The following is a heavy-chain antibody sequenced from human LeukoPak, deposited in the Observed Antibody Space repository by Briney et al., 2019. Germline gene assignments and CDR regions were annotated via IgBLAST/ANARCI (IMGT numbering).Heavy chain of an antibody. D-gene: IGHD1-26*01. Sequence: GASVKVSCKASGYTFTSYDINWVRQATGQGLEWMGWMNPNSGNTGYAQKFQGRVTMTRNTSISTAYMELSRLRSDDTAVYYCAKDLQWELPRGDALDIWGQGTMVTVSS. CDR3: AKDLQWELPRGDALDI. V-gene: IGHV1-8*01. CDR2: MNPNSGNT. CDR1: GYTFTSYD. J-gene: IGHJ3*02.